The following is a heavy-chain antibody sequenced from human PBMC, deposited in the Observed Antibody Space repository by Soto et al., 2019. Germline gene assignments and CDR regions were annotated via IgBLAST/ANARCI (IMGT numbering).Heavy chain of an antibody. Sequence: ASVKVSCKASGYTFTSYYMHWVRQAPGQGLEWMGRIIPILGIANYAQKFQGRVTITADKSTSTAYMELSSLRSEDTAVYYCARDNKSTHYYGSGSYSYYFDYWGQGTLVTVSS. CDR3: ARDNKSTHYYGSGSYSYYFDY. CDR2: IIPILGIA. D-gene: IGHD3-10*01. CDR1: GYTFTSYY. J-gene: IGHJ4*02. V-gene: IGHV1-69*04.